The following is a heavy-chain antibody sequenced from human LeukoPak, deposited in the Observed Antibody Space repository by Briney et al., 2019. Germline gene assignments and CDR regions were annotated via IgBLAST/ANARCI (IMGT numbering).Heavy chain of an antibody. D-gene: IGHD3-10*01. Sequence: GESLKISCKGSRYNFTTYWISWVRQMPGRGLEWMGRIDPSDSYTNYSPSFQGHVTIPADKSISTAYLQWSSLKASDTAMYYCAREGRRDSGSYYSWFDPWGQGTLVTVSS. CDR3: AREGRRDSGSYYSWFDP. J-gene: IGHJ5*02. V-gene: IGHV5-10-1*01. CDR1: RYNFTTYW. CDR2: IDPSDSYT.